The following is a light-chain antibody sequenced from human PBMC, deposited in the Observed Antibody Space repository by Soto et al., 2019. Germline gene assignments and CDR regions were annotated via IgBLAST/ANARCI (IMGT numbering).Light chain of an antibody. J-gene: IGLJ1*01. CDR1: SSDVGGYNY. CDR3: CSYGGSFYV. CDR2: DVN. V-gene: IGLV2-11*01. Sequence: QSALTQPHSVXGSPGQSVAISCSGTSSDVGGYNYVSWYQQHPGKAPKLIIFDVNKRPSGVPDRFSGSKSGSTASLTISGLQAEDEADYYCCSYGGSFYVVGTGTKVTVL.